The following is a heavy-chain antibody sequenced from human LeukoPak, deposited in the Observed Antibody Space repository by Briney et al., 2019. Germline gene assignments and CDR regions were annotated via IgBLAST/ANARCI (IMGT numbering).Heavy chain of an antibody. CDR2: IIPIIGIA. CDR3: ARVHGEYSSGLYKGGLGFDP. Sequence: SVKVSCKASGGTLSSYAISWVRQAAGPGREWLGRIIPIIGIANYAQKFQGRVTITADKSTSTAYMELGSLRSEDTAVYYCARVHGEYSSGLYKGGLGFDPWGQGTLVTVSS. V-gene: IGHV1-69*04. CDR1: GGTLSSYA. J-gene: IGHJ5*02. D-gene: IGHD6-19*01.